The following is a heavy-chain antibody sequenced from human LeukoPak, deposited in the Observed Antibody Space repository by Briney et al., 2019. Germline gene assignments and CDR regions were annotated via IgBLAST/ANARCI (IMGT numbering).Heavy chain of an antibody. CDR1: GYTFTSYT. CDR3: ARVGQAWYSSSWFDY. V-gene: IGHV1-18*01. J-gene: IGHJ4*02. Sequence: ASVKVSCKASGYTFTSYTIIWVRQAPGQGLEWMGWINAYNGNTNYAQKLQGRVTMTTDTSTSTAYMELRSLRSDDTAVYYCARVGQAWYSSSWFDYWGQGTVVTVSS. D-gene: IGHD6-13*01. CDR2: INAYNGNT.